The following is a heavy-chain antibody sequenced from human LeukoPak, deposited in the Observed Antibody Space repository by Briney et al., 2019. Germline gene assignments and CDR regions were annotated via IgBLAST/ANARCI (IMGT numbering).Heavy chain of an antibody. J-gene: IGHJ4*02. Sequence: GGSLRLSRAASGFTFSSYWMSWVRQAPGKGLEWVANIKEDGSGKQYADSVKGRFTISRDNAKNSLYLQMNSLRAEDTAVYYCARVYYDSSGYYPYMYWGQGTLVTVSS. V-gene: IGHV3-7*01. D-gene: IGHD3-22*01. CDR1: GFTFSSYW. CDR2: IKEDGSGK. CDR3: ARVYYDSSGYYPYMY.